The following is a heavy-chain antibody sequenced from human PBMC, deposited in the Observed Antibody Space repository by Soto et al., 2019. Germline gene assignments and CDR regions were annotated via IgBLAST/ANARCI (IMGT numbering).Heavy chain of an antibody. CDR2: IIPIFGTA. Sequence: SVKVSCKASGGTFSSYAISWVRQAPGQGLEWMGGIIPIFGTANYAQKFQGRVTITADESTSTAYMELSSLRSEDTAVYYCARSIAVAATTYLGFDYWGQGTLVTVSS. CDR1: GGTFSSYA. CDR3: ARSIAVAATTYLGFDY. D-gene: IGHD6-19*01. J-gene: IGHJ4*02. V-gene: IGHV1-69*13.